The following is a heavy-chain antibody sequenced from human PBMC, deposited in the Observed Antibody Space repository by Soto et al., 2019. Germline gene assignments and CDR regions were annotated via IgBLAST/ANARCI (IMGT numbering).Heavy chain of an antibody. V-gene: IGHV4-59*05. CDR1: GGSISSYY. CDR3: ARLKDVVYYYGMDV. CDR2: IYYSGST. D-gene: IGHD2-8*01. J-gene: IGHJ6*02. Sequence: SETLSLSCPVPGGSISSYYWSWIRQPPGKGLEWIGSIYYSGSTYYNPSLKSRVTISVDTSKNQFSLKLSSVTAADTAVYYCARLKDVVYYYGMDVWGQGTTVTVYS.